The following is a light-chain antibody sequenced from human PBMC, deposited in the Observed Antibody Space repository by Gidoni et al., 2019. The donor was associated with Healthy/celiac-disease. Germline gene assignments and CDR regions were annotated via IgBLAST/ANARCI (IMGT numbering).Light chain of an antibody. CDR2: GAS. V-gene: IGKV3-20*01. CDR3: QQYGSSPPLT. CDR1: QSGSSSY. J-gene: IGKJ4*01. Sequence: EMALTPSPGTVSLAPGERATLSCRASQSGSSSYLAWYQQKPGQAPRLLIFGASSRATGIPDRFSGSGSGTDFTLTISRLVPEDFAVYYCQQYGSSPPLTFGGGTKVEIK.